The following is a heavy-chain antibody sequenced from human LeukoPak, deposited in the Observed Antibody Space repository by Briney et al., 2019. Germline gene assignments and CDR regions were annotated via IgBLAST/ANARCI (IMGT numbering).Heavy chain of an antibody. Sequence: ASVKVSCKASGYTFRNHGITWVRQAPGQGLEWMGWISAYNGNTNYAQKLQGRVTMTTDTSTSTAYMELRSLRSDDTAVYYCASARAWGRNCGMDVWGQGTTVTVSS. D-gene: IGHD7-27*01. V-gene: IGHV1-18*01. CDR1: GYTFRNHG. J-gene: IGHJ6*02. CDR3: ASARAWGRNCGMDV. CDR2: ISAYNGNT.